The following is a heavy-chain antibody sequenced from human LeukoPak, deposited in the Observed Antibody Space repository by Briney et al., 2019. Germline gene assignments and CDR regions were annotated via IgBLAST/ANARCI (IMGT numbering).Heavy chain of an antibody. D-gene: IGHD3-3*01. J-gene: IGHJ6*03. CDR3: ATLSIYDFWSGYYKSSYYYYMDV. CDR1: GFTFSSYS. Sequence: GGSLRLSCAASGFTFSSYSMNWVRQAPGKGLEWVSSISSSSSYIYYADSVKGRFTISRDNAKNSLYLQMNSLRAEDTAVYYCATLSIYDFWSGYYKSSYYYYMDVWGKGTTVTVSS. V-gene: IGHV3-21*01. CDR2: ISSSSSYI.